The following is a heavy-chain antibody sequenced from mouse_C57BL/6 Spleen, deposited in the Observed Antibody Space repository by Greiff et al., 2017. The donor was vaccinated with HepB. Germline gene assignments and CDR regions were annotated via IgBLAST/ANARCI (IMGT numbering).Heavy chain of an antibody. CDR2: ISSGSSTI. J-gene: IGHJ1*03. V-gene: IGHV5-17*01. CDR1: GFTFSDYG. CDR3: AKILLRGNCEG. D-gene: IGHD1-1*01. Sequence: EVKLMESGGGLVKPGGSLKLSCAASGFTFSDYGMHWVRQAPEKGLEWVAYISSGSSTIYYADTVKGRFTSSRDNAKNTLFLQMTSLRSADTAMYYCAKILLRGNCEGWGTVTTVTVAS.